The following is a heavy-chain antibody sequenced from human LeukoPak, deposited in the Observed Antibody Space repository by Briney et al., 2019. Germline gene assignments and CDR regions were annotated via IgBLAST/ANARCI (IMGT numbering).Heavy chain of an antibody. Sequence: GGSLRLSCAASGFTFDDYGMSWVRQAPGKGLEWVSGINWNGGSTGYADSVKGRFTISRDNAKNSLYLQMNSLGDEDTAVYYCARDNFDGVHWGFDYWGQGTLVTVSS. D-gene: IGHD2-8*01. CDR1: GFTFDDYG. J-gene: IGHJ4*02. CDR2: INWNGGST. CDR3: ARDNFDGVHWGFDY. V-gene: IGHV3-20*04.